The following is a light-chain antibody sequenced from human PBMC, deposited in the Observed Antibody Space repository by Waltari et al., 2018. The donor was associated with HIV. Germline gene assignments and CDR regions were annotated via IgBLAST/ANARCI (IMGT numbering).Light chain of an antibody. Sequence: QSALTQPASVSGSPGPSIPISCTGTTSDVGGYNSVSCYQPHPGKAPKLMIYDVSNLPSGVSPRFSGSKSDNTASLTISGLQAEDEADYFCSSYTTSSTMIFGGGTKLTVL. CDR1: TSDVGGYNS. CDR3: SSYTTSSTMI. CDR2: DVS. V-gene: IGLV2-14*03. J-gene: IGLJ2*01.